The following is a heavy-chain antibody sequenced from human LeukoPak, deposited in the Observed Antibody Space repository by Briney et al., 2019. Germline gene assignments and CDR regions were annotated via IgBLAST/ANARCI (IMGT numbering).Heavy chain of an antibody. CDR2: LTDSGGTT. Sequence: QPGGSLRLSCVASGFTFGNYAMGWLRQAPGRRPEWVSSLTDSGGTTYYVDSVKGRFAISRDNSKNTLYLHMNSLRADDTAVYYCARWGPEASFDYWGQGTLVTVSS. V-gene: IGHV3-23*01. CDR1: GFTFGNYA. D-gene: IGHD1-14*01. J-gene: IGHJ4*02. CDR3: ARWGPEASFDY.